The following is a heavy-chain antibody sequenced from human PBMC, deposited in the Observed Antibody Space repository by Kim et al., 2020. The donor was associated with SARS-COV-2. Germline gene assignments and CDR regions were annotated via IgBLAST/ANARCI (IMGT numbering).Heavy chain of an antibody. CDR2: ISDSGAMT. V-gene: IGHV3-23*01. J-gene: IGHJ4*02. Sequence: ISDSGAMTHNADTVRGRFTISRDTSKSTLFLQMNNLRVEDTAVYYCDASDFWGQGSLVTVSS. CDR3: DASDF.